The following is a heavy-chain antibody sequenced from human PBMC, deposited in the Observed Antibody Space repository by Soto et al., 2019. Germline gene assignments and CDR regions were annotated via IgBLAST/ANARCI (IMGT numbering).Heavy chain of an antibody. CDR3: AKDNGNYGSGSFSH. D-gene: IGHD3-10*01. CDR2: IGTTGDP. J-gene: IGHJ4*02. Sequence: EVQLVESGGGSVQPGGSLRLSCAASGFTFSNYDMHWVRQTTGKGLEWVSAIGTTGDPYYPGSVKGRFTISRDNAKTTVFLQMNSLRAEDTAVYFCAKDNGNYGSGSFSHWGQGTLVTVSS. V-gene: IGHV3-13*05. CDR1: GFTFSNYD.